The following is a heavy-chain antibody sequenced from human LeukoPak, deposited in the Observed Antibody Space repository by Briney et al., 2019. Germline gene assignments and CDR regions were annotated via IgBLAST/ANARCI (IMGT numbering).Heavy chain of an antibody. D-gene: IGHD3-16*01. V-gene: IGHV3-23*03. CDR3: AKNWGPLDM. CDR1: GFTFSDFS. J-gene: IGHJ3*02. Sequence: GGCLRLCCAASGFTFSDFSMTWVRQAPGKGLEWVSSIDHAGTNAGTYYADSVKGRFTISRDNSKNTLCLQLNSLRADDTAVYYCAKNWGPLDMRGQGTMVTVSS. CDR2: IDHAGTNAGT.